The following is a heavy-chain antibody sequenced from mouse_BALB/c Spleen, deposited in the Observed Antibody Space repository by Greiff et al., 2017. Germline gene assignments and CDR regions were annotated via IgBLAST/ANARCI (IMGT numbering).Heavy chain of an antibody. V-gene: IGHV5-9-4*01. CDR2: ISSGGSYT. CDR1: GFTFSDYG. J-gene: IGHJ3*01. CDR3: ARGEGLFAY. Sequence: EVKLMESGGGLVQPGGSRKLSCAASGFTFSDYGMAWVRQAPGKGLEWVAEISSGGSYTYYPDTVTGRFTISRDNAKNTLYLEMSSLRSEDTAMYYCARGEGLFAYWGQGTLVTVSA. D-gene: IGHD3-3*01.